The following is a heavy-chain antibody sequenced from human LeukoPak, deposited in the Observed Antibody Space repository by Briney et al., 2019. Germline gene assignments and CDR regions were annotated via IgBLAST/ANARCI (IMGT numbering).Heavy chain of an antibody. D-gene: IGHD6-19*01. V-gene: IGHV3-21*01. CDR3: ASNSGWYGASFDY. CDR2: ISSSSSYI. CDR1: GFTFSSYS. Sequence: GGSLRLSCAASGFTFSSYSMNWVRQAPGKGLEWVSSISSSSSYIYYADSVKGRFTISRDNAKNSLYLQMNSLRAEDTAVYYCASNSGWYGASFDYWGQGTLVTVSS. J-gene: IGHJ4*02.